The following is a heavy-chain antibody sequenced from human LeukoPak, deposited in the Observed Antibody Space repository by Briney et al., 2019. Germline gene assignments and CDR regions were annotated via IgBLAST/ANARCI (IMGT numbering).Heavy chain of an antibody. Sequence: PGGSLRLSSAASGFTFSSYGMHWVRQAPGKGLEWVAFIRYDGSNKYYADSVKGRFTISRDNSKNTLYLQMNSLRAEDTAVYYCAKVGQWLVDDAFDIWGQGAMVTVSS. J-gene: IGHJ3*02. CDR2: IRYDGSNK. V-gene: IGHV3-30*02. D-gene: IGHD6-19*01. CDR1: GFTFSSYG. CDR3: AKVGQWLVDDAFDI.